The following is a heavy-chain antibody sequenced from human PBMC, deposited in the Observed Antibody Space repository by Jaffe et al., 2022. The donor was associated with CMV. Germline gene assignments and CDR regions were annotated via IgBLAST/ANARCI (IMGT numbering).Heavy chain of an antibody. CDR2: IYPGDSDT. Sequence: EVQLVQSGAEVKKPGESLKISCKGSGYSFTSYWIGWVRQMPGKGLEWMGIIYPGDSDTRYSPSFQGQVTISADKSISTAYLQWSSLKASDTAMYYCARQDRPSYYYDSSATNWGQGTLVTVSS. J-gene: IGHJ4*02. CDR3: ARQDRPSYYYDSSATN. D-gene: IGHD3-22*01. CDR1: GYSFTSYW. V-gene: IGHV5-51*01.